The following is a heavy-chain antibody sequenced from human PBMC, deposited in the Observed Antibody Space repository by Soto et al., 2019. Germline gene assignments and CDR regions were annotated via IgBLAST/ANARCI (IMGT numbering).Heavy chain of an antibody. D-gene: IGHD4-4*01. CDR1: GFTFSSYG. V-gene: IGHV3-33*01. J-gene: IGHJ6*03. CDR3: ARDPYSHYYYYYYMDV. CDR2: IWYDGSNK. Sequence: GGSLRLSCAASGFTFSSYGMHWVRQAPGKGLEWVAVIWYDGSNKYYADSVKGRFTISRDNSKNTLYLQMNSLRAEDTAVYYCARDPYSHYYYYYYMDVWGKGTTVTVSS.